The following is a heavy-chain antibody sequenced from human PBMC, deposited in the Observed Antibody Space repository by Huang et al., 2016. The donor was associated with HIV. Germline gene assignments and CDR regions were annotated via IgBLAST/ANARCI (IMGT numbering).Heavy chain of an antibody. Sequence: QLQLQESGPTLVKPSETLSLTCTVSGGSISSDGHYWGWIRQPPGKVLEWIGHIYYSGDTDYDPSLRSRVSISVDTSKNQFSLKLTSVTAADTAIYYCARRGGWGADAFDFWGQGTMVTVSS. D-gene: IGHD7-27*01. J-gene: IGHJ3*01. CDR3: ARRGGWGADAFDF. CDR1: GGSISSDGHY. CDR2: IYYSGDT. V-gene: IGHV4-39*01.